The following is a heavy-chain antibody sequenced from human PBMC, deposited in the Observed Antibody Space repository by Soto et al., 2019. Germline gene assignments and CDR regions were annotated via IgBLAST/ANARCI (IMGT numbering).Heavy chain of an antibody. Sequence: LEQSGSEVKKPGASVKVSCKASGFTFRNYGITWVRQAPGQGLEWMGWISVDNGNTNYAQRLQGRVTMTADTSTSTAYMELWRLRADDTAVYYCARGYSYGSYWYFDLWGRGTLVTVSS. V-gene: IGHV1-18*04. CDR2: ISVDNGNT. J-gene: IGHJ2*01. CDR1: GFTFRNYG. CDR3: ARGYSYGSYWYFDL. D-gene: IGHD5-18*01.